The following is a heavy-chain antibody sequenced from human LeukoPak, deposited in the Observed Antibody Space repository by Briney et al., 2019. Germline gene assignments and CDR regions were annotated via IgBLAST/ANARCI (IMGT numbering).Heavy chain of an antibody. CDR1: GITISSYA. CDR3: ARDGSGSYLFDY. CDR2: ISYDGSNK. J-gene: IGHJ4*02. D-gene: IGHD1-26*01. Sequence: PGRSLRLSCAASGITISSYAMHWVRQAPGKGLEWVAVISYDGSNKYYADSVKGRFTISRDNSKNTLYLLMNSLRAEDTAVYYCARDGSGSYLFDYWGQGTLVTVSS. V-gene: IGHV3-30-3*01.